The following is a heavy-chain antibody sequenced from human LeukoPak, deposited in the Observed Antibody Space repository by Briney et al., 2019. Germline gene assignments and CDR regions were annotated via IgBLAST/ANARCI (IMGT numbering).Heavy chain of an antibody. Sequence: GGSLRLSCAASGFTFSSHSMNWVRQAPGKGLEWVSSLSSSGSYIYNADSVKGRFIITRDNVKNSLYVQIYSLRAEDTAIYYCAREYVRAKDYWGRERRSPSPQ. CDR1: GFTFSSHS. CDR2: LSSSGSYI. V-gene: IGHV3-21*01. J-gene: IGHJ4*02. D-gene: IGHD1-26*01. CDR3: AREYVRAKDY.